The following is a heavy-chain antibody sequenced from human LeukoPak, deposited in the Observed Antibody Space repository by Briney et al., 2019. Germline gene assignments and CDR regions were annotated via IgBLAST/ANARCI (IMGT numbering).Heavy chain of an antibody. D-gene: IGHD6-13*01. Sequence: SETLSLTRTVSGGSISSSSYYWGWIRQPPGKGLEWIGSIYYSGSTNYNPSLKSRVTISVDTSKNQFSLKLSSVTAADTAVYYCAREVAAAGGGWFDPWGQGTLVTVSS. CDR2: IYYSGST. J-gene: IGHJ5*02. V-gene: IGHV4-39*07. CDR1: GGSISSSSYY. CDR3: AREVAAAGGGWFDP.